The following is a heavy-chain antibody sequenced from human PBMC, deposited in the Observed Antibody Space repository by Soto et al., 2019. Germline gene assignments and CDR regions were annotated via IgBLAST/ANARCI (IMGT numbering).Heavy chain of an antibody. Sequence: GGSLRLFCAASGFTFSSYGMHWVRQAPGKGLEWVAVISYDGSNKYYADSVKGRFTISRDNSKNTLYLQMNSLRAEDTAVYYCAKDTLRSEVAAAGPNYYYYGMDVWSQGTTVTVSS. V-gene: IGHV3-30*18. CDR2: ISYDGSNK. CDR1: GFTFSSYG. CDR3: AKDTLRSEVAAAGPNYYYYGMDV. J-gene: IGHJ6*02. D-gene: IGHD6-13*01.